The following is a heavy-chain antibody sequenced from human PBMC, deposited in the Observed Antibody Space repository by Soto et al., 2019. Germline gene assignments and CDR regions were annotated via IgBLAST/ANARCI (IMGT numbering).Heavy chain of an antibody. CDR1: GYSFTTYA. CDR2: INGGNGNT. CDR3: ARGKGMEENYYYHGMDV. D-gene: IGHD1-1*01. V-gene: IGHV1-3*01. J-gene: IGHJ6*02. Sequence: QVQVLQSGAEVKKPGASVKVSCKASGYSFTTYALHWVRQAPGQGLEWMAWINGGNGNTKYSQKFQDRVTITRDTSASIAYMELSSLRSEDTAVYYCARGKGMEENYYYHGMDVWGQGTTVTVSS.